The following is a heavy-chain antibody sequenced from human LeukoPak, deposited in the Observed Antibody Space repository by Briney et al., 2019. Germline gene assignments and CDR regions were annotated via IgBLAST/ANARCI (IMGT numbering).Heavy chain of an antibody. J-gene: IGHJ6*03. D-gene: IGHD3-3*01. V-gene: IGHV3-48*02. CDR3: ARFLATWDYYYMDV. Sequence: GGSLRLSCAASGFTFRTYSMNWVRQAPGKGLEWVSHIGGSGSFIYYADSVKGRFTISRDNAENSVYLQMDSLRDEDTAVYYCARFLATWDYYYMDVWGKGTTVTVSS. CDR1: GFTFRTYS. CDR2: IGGSGSFI.